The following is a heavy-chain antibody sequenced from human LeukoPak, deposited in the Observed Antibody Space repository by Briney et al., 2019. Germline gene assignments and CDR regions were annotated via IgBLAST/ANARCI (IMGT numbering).Heavy chain of an antibody. CDR3: AKAGCSGGSCYLDY. CDR2: ISGSGGST. V-gene: IGHV3-23*01. D-gene: IGHD2-15*01. Sequence: GGSLRLSCAASGFTFSGDAMSWVRQAPGKGLEWVSAISGSGGSTYYADSVKGRFTISRDNSKNTLYLQMNSLRAEDTAVYYCAKAGCSGGSCYLDYWGQGTLVTVSS. J-gene: IGHJ4*02. CDR1: GFTFSGDA.